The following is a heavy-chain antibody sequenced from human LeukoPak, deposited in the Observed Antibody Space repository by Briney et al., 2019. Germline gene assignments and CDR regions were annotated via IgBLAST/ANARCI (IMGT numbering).Heavy chain of an antibody. CDR3: AKDPGYSSGYYGDNFDY. D-gene: IGHD3-22*01. Sequence: QPGESLRLSCTGSGFNFNMFAMDWVRQAPGQGLEWVSGLSRGGATTNYADSVKGRFTISRDKSKNMVILQMNSLRPEDTAVYYCAKDPGYSSGYYGDNFDYWGQGTLVTVSS. V-gene: IGHV3-23*01. J-gene: IGHJ4*02. CDR1: GFNFNMFA. CDR2: LSRGGATT.